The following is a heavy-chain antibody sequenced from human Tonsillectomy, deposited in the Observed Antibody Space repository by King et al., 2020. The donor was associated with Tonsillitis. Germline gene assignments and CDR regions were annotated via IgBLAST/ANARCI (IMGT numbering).Heavy chain of an antibody. V-gene: IGHV3-30*03. CDR3: AIEVGPSGSSFLSFFDY. CDR2: ISHDGSIT. J-gene: IGHJ4*02. D-gene: IGHD1-26*01. Sequence: VQLVESGGGVVQPGRSLRLSCAASGFSLSSHGMQWVRQAPGKGLEWVAVISHDGSITYYADSVKGRFTISRDNSKNTLYLQMNSLRPEDTAVYYCAIEVGPSGSSFLSFFDYWGQGTLVTVSS. CDR1: GFSLSSHG.